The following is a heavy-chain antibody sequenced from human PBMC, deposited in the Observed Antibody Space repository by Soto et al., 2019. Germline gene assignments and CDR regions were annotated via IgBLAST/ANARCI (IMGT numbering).Heavy chain of an antibody. CDR2: IGTAGDT. D-gene: IGHD2-15*01. CDR3: ARVGRDCSGGSCYWYFDL. Sequence: EVQLVVSGGGLVQPGGSLRLSCAASGFTFSSYDMHWVRQATGKGLEWVSAIGTAGDTYYPGSVKGRFTISRENATNSLYLKMNSLRAGDTAVYYCARVGRDCSGGSCYWYFDLWGRCTLVTVSS. V-gene: IGHV3-13*01. J-gene: IGHJ2*01. CDR1: GFTFSSYD.